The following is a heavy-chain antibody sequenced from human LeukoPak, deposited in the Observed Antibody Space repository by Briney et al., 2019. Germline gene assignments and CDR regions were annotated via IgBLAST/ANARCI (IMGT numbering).Heavy chain of an antibody. J-gene: IGHJ3*02. CDR1: GYSFTSYW. CDR2: IYPGDSDT. Sequence: GESLKISCKGSGYSFTSYWIGWVRQMPGKGLEWMGIIYPGDSDTRYSPSFQGQVTISADKSISTAYLQWSSLKASDTATYYCARQVDAYPIVVVPADAFDIWGQGTMVTVSS. D-gene: IGHD2-2*01. CDR3: ARQVDAYPIVVVPADAFDI. V-gene: IGHV5-51*01.